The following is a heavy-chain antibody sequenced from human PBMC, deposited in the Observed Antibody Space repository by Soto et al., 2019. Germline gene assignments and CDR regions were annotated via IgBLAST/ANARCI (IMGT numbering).Heavy chain of an antibody. Sequence: SVKVSCKASGGTFSSYAISWVRQAPGQGLEWMGGIIPIFGTANYAQKFQGRVTITADESTSTAYMELSSLRSEDTAVYYCAKDPTYYYGSRSPPWDTYYYYGMDVWGQGTTVTVSS. CDR1: GGTFSSYA. CDR3: AKDPTYYYGSRSPPWDTYYYYGMDV. D-gene: IGHD3-10*01. V-gene: IGHV1-69*13. CDR2: IIPIFGTA. J-gene: IGHJ6*02.